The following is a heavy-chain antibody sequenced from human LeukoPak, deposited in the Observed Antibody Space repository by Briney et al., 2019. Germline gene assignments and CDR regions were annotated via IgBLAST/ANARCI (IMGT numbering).Heavy chain of an antibody. J-gene: IGHJ4*02. CDR1: GFTFSNYW. CDR2: INSDGKST. V-gene: IGHV3-74*01. CDR3: ARGWLTATGTIY. Sequence: GGSLRLSCAASGFTFSNYWMHWVRQAPGKGLAWVARINSDGKSTNYADSVKGRFTISRDNARYTLFLQMNSLNAEDTAVYYCARGWLTATGTIYWGQGTLVTVSS. D-gene: IGHD3-9*01.